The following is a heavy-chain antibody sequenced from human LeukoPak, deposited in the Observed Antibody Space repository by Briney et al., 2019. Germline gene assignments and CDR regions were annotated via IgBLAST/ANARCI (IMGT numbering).Heavy chain of an antibody. CDR3: ARDFSGHLDY. V-gene: IGHV3-21*01. Sequence: GGSLRLSCAASGFTFSSYSMNLVRQAPGKGLEWVSYITSSNYRYYADSVKGRFTISRDNAKNSLYLQMNSLRAEDTAVYYCARDFSGHLDYWGQGTLVTVSS. CDR1: GFTFSSYS. J-gene: IGHJ4*02. CDR2: ITSSNYR. D-gene: IGHD1-26*01.